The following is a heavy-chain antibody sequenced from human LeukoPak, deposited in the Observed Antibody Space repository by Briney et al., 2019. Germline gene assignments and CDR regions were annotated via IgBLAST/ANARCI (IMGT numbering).Heavy chain of an antibody. J-gene: IGHJ5*02. D-gene: IGHD1-7*01. Sequence: EASVKVSCKASGGTFSSYAISWVRQATGQGLEWMGWMNPNSGNTGYAQKFQGRVTMTRNTSISTAYMELSSLRSEDTAVYYCARSRYNWNYRGKVNWFDPWGQGTLVTVSS. CDR2: MNPNSGNT. V-gene: IGHV1-8*02. CDR1: GGTFSSYA. CDR3: ARSRYNWNYRGKVNWFDP.